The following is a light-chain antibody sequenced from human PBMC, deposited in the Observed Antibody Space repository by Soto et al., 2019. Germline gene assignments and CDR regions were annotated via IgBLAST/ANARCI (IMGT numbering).Light chain of an antibody. V-gene: IGKV3-11*01. CDR1: QSVSSH. CDR3: QQRSNWPLT. CDR2: DAS. Sequence: EIVLTQSPATLSLSPGERATLSCRASQSVSSHLAWYQQKAGQAPRFLICDASNRATGVPARFSGSGSGTDFTLTISSLEPEDFAVYYCQQRSNWPLTFGGGTKVDIK. J-gene: IGKJ4*01.